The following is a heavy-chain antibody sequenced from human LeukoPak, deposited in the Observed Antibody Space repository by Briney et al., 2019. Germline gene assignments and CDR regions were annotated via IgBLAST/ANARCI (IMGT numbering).Heavy chain of an antibody. D-gene: IGHD3-10*01. J-gene: IGHJ4*02. CDR1: GYTFTGYY. V-gene: IGHV1-2*02. CDR2: INPNSGGT. CDR3: ARDPHGAGEYDY. Sequence: ASVKVSCKAWGYTFTGYYMHWVRQAPGQGLEWMGWINPNSGGTNYAQKFQGRVTMTRDTSISTAYMELSRLRSDDTAVYYCARDPHGAGEYDYWGQGTLVTVSS.